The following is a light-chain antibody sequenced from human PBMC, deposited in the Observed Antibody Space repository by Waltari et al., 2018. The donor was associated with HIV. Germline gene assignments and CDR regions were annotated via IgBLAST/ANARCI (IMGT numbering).Light chain of an antibody. CDR3: QQYFDTPT. CDR1: HSVLYESKNENY. CDR2: WAS. J-gene: IGKJ1*01. V-gene: IGKV4-1*01. Sequence: IVLTQSPDSLAVSLGERAPINCRSSHSVLYESKNENYLSWYQQKPGQPPKLLLYWASTRESGVPDRFSGSGSGTDFTLTISSLQAEDVAVYYCQQYFDTPTFGQGTKVEIK.